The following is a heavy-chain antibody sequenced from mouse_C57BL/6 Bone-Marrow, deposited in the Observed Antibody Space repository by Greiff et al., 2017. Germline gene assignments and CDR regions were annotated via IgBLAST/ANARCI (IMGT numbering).Heavy chain of an antibody. CDR3: ARYFYYSNGYFDY. J-gene: IGHJ2*01. V-gene: IGHV7-3*01. Sequence: EVKLVESGGGLVQPGGSLSLSCAASGFTFTDYYMSWVRQPPGKALEWLGFIRNKANGYTTEYSASVKGRFTISRDNSQSILYLQMNALRAEDSATYYCARYFYYSNGYFDYWGQGTTLTVSS. CDR1: GFTFTDYY. D-gene: IGHD2-5*01. CDR2: IRNKANGYTT.